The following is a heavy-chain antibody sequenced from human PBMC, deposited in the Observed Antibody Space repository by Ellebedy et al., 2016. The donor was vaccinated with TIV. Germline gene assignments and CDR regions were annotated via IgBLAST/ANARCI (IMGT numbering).Heavy chain of an antibody. Sequence: GESLKISCAASGLTFSSHAMSWVRQAPEKGLEWVSSISDSGGNTYYADSVKGRFTISRDNSKNTLYLQMNSLRAEDTAVYYCARDPVGVGPAFDIWGQGTMVTVSS. CDR2: ISDSGGNT. V-gene: IGHV3-23*01. CDR1: GLTFSSHA. J-gene: IGHJ3*02. D-gene: IGHD4-23*01. CDR3: ARDPVGVGPAFDI.